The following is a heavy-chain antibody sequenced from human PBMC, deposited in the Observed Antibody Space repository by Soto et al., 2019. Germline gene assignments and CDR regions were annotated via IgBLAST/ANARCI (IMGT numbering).Heavy chain of an antibody. CDR2: ISAGGSNT. CDR3: AKEYSTSFDY. D-gene: IGHD6-6*01. V-gene: IGHV3-23*01. J-gene: IGHJ4*02. Sequence: GVSLRRSCAAAGFTFSNYAMNWFRQAPGKGLEWVSAISAGGSNTDYADSVKGRFTISSDNSKNTLYLQMNRLRAEDTAVYYCAKEYSTSFDYWGQGTLVTVSS. CDR1: GFTFSNYA.